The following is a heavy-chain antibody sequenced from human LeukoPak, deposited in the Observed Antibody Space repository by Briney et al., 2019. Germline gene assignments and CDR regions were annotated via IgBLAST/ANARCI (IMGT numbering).Heavy chain of an antibody. J-gene: IGHJ5*02. V-gene: IGHV3-30*04. CDR3: ARDET. Sequence: GGSLRLSCAASGFTFSSYAMHWVRQAPGKGLEWVAVISYDGSNKYYADSMKGRFTISRDNSKNTLYLQMNSLRAEDTAVYYCARDETWGQGTLVTVSS. CDR1: GFTFSSYA. CDR2: ISYDGSNK.